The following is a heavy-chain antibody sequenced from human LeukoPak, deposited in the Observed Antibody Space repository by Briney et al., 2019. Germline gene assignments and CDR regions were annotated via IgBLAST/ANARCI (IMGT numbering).Heavy chain of an antibody. D-gene: IGHD3-22*01. V-gene: IGHV1-18*01. Sequence: ASVKVSCKASGYTFTSYGISWVRQAPGQGLEWMGWISAYNGNTNYAQKLQGRVTMTTDTSTSTAYMELRSLRSDDTAVYYCARGIYSDSSGYYRFAYWGQGTLVTVSS. CDR2: ISAYNGNT. CDR3: ARGIYSDSSGYYRFAY. J-gene: IGHJ4*02. CDR1: GYTFTSYG.